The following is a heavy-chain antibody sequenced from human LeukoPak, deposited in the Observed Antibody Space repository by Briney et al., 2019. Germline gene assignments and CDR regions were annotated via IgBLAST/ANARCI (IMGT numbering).Heavy chain of an antibody. J-gene: IGHJ4*02. D-gene: IGHD4-17*01. V-gene: IGHV3-30-3*01. CDR1: GFTFSSYA. Sequence: GGSLRLSCAASGFTFSSYAMHWVRQAPGKGLEWVAVISYDGSNKYYADSVKGRFTISRDNSKNTLYLQMNSLRAEGTAVYYCAREWWDYGDYHPWYFDYWGQGTLVTVSS. CDR2: ISYDGSNK. CDR3: AREWWDYGDYHPWYFDY.